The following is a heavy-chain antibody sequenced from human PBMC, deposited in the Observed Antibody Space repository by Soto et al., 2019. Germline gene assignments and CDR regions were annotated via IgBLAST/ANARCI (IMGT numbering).Heavy chain of an antibody. CDR3: ARGFLVLGESHSYSTDI. V-gene: IGHV4-39*01. CDR2: IYYSGST. D-gene: IGHD3-10*01. J-gene: IGHJ3*02. CDR1: GGSISSSSYY. Sequence: PSETLSLTCTVSGGSISSSSYYWGWIRQPPGKGLEWIGSIYYSGSTYYNPSLKSRVTISVDTSKNQFSLKLSSVTAADTAVYYCARGFLVLGESHSYSTDIWCPGPMVTLSS.